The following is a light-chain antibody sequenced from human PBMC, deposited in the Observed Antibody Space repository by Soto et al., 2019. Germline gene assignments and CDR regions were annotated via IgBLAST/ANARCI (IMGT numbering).Light chain of an antibody. V-gene: IGLV1-40*01. CDR1: SSNIGAGYA. CDR3: QSYDISLSVVV. J-gene: IGLJ2*01. CDR2: GDN. Sequence: QSVLTQPPSVSGAPGQRVTISCTGSSSNIGAGYAVHWYQQLPGTAPKLLIYGDNNRPSGVPDRFSGSKSGTSASLAITGLQAEDEADYYCQSYDISLSVVVFGGGTKVTVL.